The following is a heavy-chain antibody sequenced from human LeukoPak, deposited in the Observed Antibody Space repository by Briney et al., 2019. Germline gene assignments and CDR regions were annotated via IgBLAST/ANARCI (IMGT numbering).Heavy chain of an antibody. Sequence: GGSLRLSCAASGFTFSSYAMHWVRQAPGKGLEYVSAISSNGGSTYYANSVKGRFTISRDNSKNTLYLQMGSLGAEDMAVYYCARQQSYYYYMDVWGKGTTVTVSS. D-gene: IGHD4-11*01. CDR1: GFTFSSYA. CDR2: ISSNGGST. J-gene: IGHJ6*03. CDR3: ARQQSYYYYMDV. V-gene: IGHV3-64*01.